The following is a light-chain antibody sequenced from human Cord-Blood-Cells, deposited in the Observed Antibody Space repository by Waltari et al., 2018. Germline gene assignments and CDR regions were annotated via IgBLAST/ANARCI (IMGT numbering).Light chain of an antibody. V-gene: IGKV4-1*01. Sequence: DIVMTQSPDSLAVSLGERATINCQSSQSVLYSSNNNNYLAWYQQKPGQPPKLLIYWASTRESGVPDRFSGSGSVTDFTLTISSLQAEDVAVYYCQQYYSTPYTFGQGTKLEIK. CDR1: QSVLYSSNNNNY. J-gene: IGKJ2*01. CDR3: QQYYSTPYT. CDR2: WAS.